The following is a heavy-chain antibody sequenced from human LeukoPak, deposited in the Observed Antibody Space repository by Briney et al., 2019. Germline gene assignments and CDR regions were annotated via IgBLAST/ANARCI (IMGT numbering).Heavy chain of an antibody. CDR2: ISSSGSTI. V-gene: IGHV3-11*04. D-gene: IGHD4-11*01. Sequence: GGSLRLSCAASGFTFSDYYMSWIRPAPGKGLEWVSYISSSGSTIYYADSVKGRFTISRDNAKNSLYLQMNSLRAEDTAVYYCARDRATTPFDYWGQGTLVTVSS. J-gene: IGHJ4*02. CDR1: GFTFSDYY. CDR3: ARDRATTPFDY.